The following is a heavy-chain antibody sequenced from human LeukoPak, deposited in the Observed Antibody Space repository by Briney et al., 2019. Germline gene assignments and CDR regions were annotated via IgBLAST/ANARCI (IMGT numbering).Heavy chain of an antibody. CDR2: INPNSGGT. CDR3: ARDAALLVGATTLNWFDP. V-gene: IGHV1-2*02. CDR1: GYTCTGYY. Sequence: GASVKVSCKASGYTCTGYYLHCVRQAPGQGLEWMGWINPNSGGTNYAQRFQGRVTMTRDTSISTAYMELSRLRSDDTAVYYCARDAALLVGATTLNWFDPWGQGTLVTVSS. J-gene: IGHJ5*02. D-gene: IGHD1-26*01.